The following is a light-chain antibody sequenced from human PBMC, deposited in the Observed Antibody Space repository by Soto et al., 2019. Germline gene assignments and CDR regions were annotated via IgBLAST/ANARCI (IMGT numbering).Light chain of an antibody. Sequence: PGERATLSCRAIQSVSSGYLAWYQQKPGQAPRLLIYGASTRATGIPARFSGSGSGTEFTLTISSLQSEDFAVYYCQQYNNWPPWTFGQGTKVDNK. CDR3: QQYNNWPPWT. CDR1: QSVSSG. J-gene: IGKJ1*01. V-gene: IGKV3-15*01. CDR2: GAS.